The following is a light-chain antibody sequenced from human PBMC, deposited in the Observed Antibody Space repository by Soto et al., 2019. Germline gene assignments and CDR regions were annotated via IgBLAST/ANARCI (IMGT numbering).Light chain of an antibody. Sequence: IVMTQSPATLSVSPGERATLSCRASQSVSNNLAWYQQKPGQAPRLLIYGASTRATGIAARFSGSGSGTEFTLTISCLQSDDFAFYYCQHYNNWPPWTFGQGTTVDI. V-gene: IGKV3-15*01. CDR3: QHYNNWPPWT. CDR1: QSVSNN. J-gene: IGKJ1*01. CDR2: GAS.